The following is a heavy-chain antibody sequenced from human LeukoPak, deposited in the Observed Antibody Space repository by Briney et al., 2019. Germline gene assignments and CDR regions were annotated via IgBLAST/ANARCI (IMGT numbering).Heavy chain of an antibody. CDR2: IIPIFGTA. V-gene: IGHV1-69*05. CDR3: AREQSSGWYDFDI. D-gene: IGHD6-19*01. CDR1: GGTFSSYA. J-gene: IGHJ3*02. Sequence: GASVKVSCKASGGTFSSYAISWVRQAPGQGLEWMGGIIPIFGTANYAQKFQGRVTITTDESTSTAYMELSSLRSEDTAVYYCAREQSSGWYDFDISGQGTMVTVSS.